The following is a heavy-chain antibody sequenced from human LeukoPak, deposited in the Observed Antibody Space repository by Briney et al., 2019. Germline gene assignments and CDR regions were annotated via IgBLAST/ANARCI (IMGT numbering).Heavy chain of an antibody. V-gene: IGHV4-34*01. D-gene: IGHD3-22*01. J-gene: IGHJ4*02. CDR2: INHSGST. CDR1: GGSFSGYY. CDR3: AGTSGYYYSYYFDY. Sequence: SETLSLTCAVYGGSFSGYYWSWIRQPPGKGLEWIGEINHSGSTNYNPSLKSRVTISVDTSKNQFSLKQSSVTAADTAVYYCAGTSGYYYSYYFDYWGQGTLVTVSS.